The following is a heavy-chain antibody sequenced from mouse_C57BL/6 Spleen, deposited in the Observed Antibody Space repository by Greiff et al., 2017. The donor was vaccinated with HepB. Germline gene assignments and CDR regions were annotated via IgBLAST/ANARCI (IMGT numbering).Heavy chain of an antibody. CDR1: GFNIKDDY. D-gene: IGHD1-1*01. J-gene: IGHJ3*01. CDR3: TTGYDGSSPFAY. CDR2: IDPENGDT. V-gene: IGHV14-4*01. Sequence: EVHLVESGAELVRPGASVKLSCTASGFNIKDDYMHWVKQRPEQGLEWIGWIDPENGDTEYASKFQGKATITADTSSNTAYLQLSSLTSEDTAVYYCTTGYDGSSPFAYWGQGTLVTVSA.